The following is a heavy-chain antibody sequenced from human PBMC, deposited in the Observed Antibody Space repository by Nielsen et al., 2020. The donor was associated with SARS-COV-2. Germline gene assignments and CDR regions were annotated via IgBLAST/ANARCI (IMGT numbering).Heavy chain of an antibody. Sequence: GESLKISCAASGFTFSSYSMNWVRQAPGKGLEWVSFISGSSRTVYYADSVKGRFTISRDNAKNSVYLQMNSLRAEDTAVYYCARLTARGYWGQGTLVTVSS. CDR3: ARLTARGY. J-gene: IGHJ4*02. V-gene: IGHV3-48*01. CDR2: ISGSSRTV. CDR1: GFTFSSYS.